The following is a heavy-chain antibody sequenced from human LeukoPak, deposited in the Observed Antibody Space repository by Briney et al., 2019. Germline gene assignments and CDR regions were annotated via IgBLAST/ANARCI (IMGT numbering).Heavy chain of an antibody. CDR3: AREGVSMIVDTGKDY. Sequence: GGSLRLSCAASGFTFSSYWMSWVRQAPGKGLEWVANIKQDGSEKYYVDSVKGRFTISRDNAKNSLYLQMNSLRAEDTAVYYCAREGVSMIVDTGKDYWGQGTLVTVSS. CDR2: IKQDGSEK. CDR1: GFTFSSYW. D-gene: IGHD3-22*01. V-gene: IGHV3-7*01. J-gene: IGHJ4*02.